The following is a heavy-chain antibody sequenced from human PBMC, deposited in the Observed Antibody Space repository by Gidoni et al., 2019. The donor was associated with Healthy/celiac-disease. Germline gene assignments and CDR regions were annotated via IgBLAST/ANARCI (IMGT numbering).Heavy chain of an antibody. D-gene: IGHD3-9*01. Sequence: EVQLVESGGVVVQPGGSLRLSCAASGFTFDDYSMHWVRQAPGKGLECVSLISWDGGSTYYAYSVKGRFTISRDNSKNSLYLQMNSLRAEDTALYYCAKDIRRYFSYYMDVWGKGTTVTVSS. CDR2: ISWDGGST. V-gene: IGHV3-43D*04. J-gene: IGHJ6*03. CDR3: AKDIRRYFSYYMDV. CDR1: GFTFDDYS.